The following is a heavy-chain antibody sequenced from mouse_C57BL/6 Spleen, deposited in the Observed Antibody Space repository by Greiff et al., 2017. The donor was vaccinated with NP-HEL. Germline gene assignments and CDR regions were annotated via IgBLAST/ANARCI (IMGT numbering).Heavy chain of an antibody. CDR3: ARITTVVATELDY. J-gene: IGHJ2*01. D-gene: IGHD1-1*01. Sequence: QVHVKQSGAELVKPGASVKLSCKASGYTFTSYWMHWVKQRPGQGLEWIGMIHPNSGSTNYNEKFKSKATLTVDKSSSTAYMQLSSLTSEDSAVYYCARITTVVATELDYWGQGTTLTVSS. V-gene: IGHV1-64*01. CDR1: GYTFTSYW. CDR2: IHPNSGST.